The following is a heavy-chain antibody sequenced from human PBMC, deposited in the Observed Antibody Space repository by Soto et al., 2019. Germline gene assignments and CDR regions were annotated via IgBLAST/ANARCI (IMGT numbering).Heavy chain of an antibody. Sequence: SETLSLTCAVYGGAFSGYYWSWIRQPPGKGLEGSGEINHSGSTNYNPSLKSRVTISVYTSKNQFSLNRSAVTAAETAVYYCASCRKPSMVRGVTGMDVWGQGTTVTVSS. CDR2: INHSGST. CDR3: ASCRKPSMVRGVTGMDV. J-gene: IGHJ6*02. CDR1: GGAFSGYY. D-gene: IGHD3-10*01. V-gene: IGHV4-34*01.